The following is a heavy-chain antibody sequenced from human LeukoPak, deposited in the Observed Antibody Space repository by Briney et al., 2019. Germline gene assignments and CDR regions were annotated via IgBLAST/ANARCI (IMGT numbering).Heavy chain of an antibody. CDR1: GGSISSSSYY. V-gene: IGHV4-39*07. CDR2: IYYSGST. Sequence: PSETLSLTCTVSGGSISSSSYYWGWIRQPPGKGLEWIGSIYYSGSTYYNPSLKSRVTISVDTSKNQFSLKLSSVTAADTAVYYCARDNGYYDSSGYYLYWGQGTLVTVSS. D-gene: IGHD3-22*01. CDR3: ARDNGYYDSSGYYLY. J-gene: IGHJ4*02.